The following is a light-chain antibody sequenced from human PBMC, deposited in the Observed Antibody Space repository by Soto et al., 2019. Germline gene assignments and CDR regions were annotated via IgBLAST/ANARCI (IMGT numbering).Light chain of an antibody. J-gene: IGKJ2*01. CDR1: QSVASTY. CDR2: GAS. V-gene: IGKV3-20*01. CDR3: HQYYTTPQT. Sequence: EIVLTQSPGTLSLSPGERVILSCRASQSVASTYLTWYQQKPGQAPRLLIYGASRRATGIPDRFSGSGSGTDFSLTISSLQAEDVAVYYCHQYYTTPQTFGQGTQLEIK.